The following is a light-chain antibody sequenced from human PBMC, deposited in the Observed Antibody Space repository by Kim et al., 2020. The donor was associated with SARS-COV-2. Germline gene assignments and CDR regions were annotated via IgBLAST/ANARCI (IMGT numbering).Light chain of an antibody. CDR1: HSLLHSDGKTY. CDR2: EVS. Sequence: DVVLTQTPLSLSVTPGQPASISCKSSHSLLHSDGKTYLYWYRQKPGQSPQLLMYEVSNRFSGVADRFSGSGSGTDFRLKISRVEAEDVGVYYCMQSIQLPITFGGGTKLEI. V-gene: IGKV2D-29*02. J-gene: IGKJ4*01. CDR3: MQSIQLPIT.